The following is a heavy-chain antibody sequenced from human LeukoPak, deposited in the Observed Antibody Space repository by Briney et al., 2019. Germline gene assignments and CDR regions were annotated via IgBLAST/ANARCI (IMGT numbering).Heavy chain of an antibody. D-gene: IGHD3-10*01. V-gene: IGHV3-30*02. CDR1: GFTFSSYG. CDR2: IRYDGSYK. J-gene: IGHJ4*02. Sequence: GGSLRLPCASSGFTFSSYGTHWVRQAPGQGLEWVAFIRYDGSYKYYADSVKGRFTISRDNSKNTLYLQMNSLRAEDTAAYYCAKDGETYYYGSGNYFDYWGQGTLVTVSS. CDR3: AKDGETYYYGSGNYFDY.